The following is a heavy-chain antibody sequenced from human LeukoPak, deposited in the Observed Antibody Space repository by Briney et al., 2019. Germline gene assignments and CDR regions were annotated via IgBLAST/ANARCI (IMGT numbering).Heavy chain of an antibody. J-gene: IGHJ3*02. CDR2: INPNSGGT. CDR3: ARNLWFGESSDAFDM. Sequence: ASVKVSCKASGYTFSGYYLHWVRQAPGQGLEWMGWINPNSGGTNSAQKFQGRVTMTRDTPIITAYMELSRLRSDDTAVYYCARNLWFGESSDAFDMWGQGTMVTVSS. CDR1: GYTFSGYY. D-gene: IGHD3-10*01. V-gene: IGHV1-2*02.